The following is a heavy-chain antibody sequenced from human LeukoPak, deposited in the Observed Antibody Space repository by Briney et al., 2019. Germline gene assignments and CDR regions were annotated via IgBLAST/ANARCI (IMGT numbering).Heavy chain of an antibody. CDR3: TRWIGTSNLDY. D-gene: IGHD1-14*01. Sequence: PGGSLRLSCTASGFTFGDYAMTWVRQAPGKGLECVGFIRSKAYGGTTEYAASVKGRFTISRDDSKSIAYLQMNSLKTEDTAVYYCTRWIGTSNLDYWGQGALVTVSS. CDR2: IRSKAYGGTT. CDR1: GFTFGDYA. V-gene: IGHV3-49*04. J-gene: IGHJ4*02.